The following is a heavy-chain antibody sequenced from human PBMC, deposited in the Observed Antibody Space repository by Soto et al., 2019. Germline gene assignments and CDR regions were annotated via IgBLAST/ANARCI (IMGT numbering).Heavy chain of an antibody. CDR3: ARGFEQQLTGVYDAEYFQH. Sequence: QVQLVQSGAEVKKPGSSVKVSCKASGGTFSSYAISWVRQAPGQGLEWMGGIIPIFGTANYAQKFQGRVTITADESTSPAYMELSRLRSEDTAVYYCARGFEQQLTGVYDAEYFQHWGQGTLVTVSS. CDR1: GGTFSSYA. J-gene: IGHJ1*01. V-gene: IGHV1-69*01. D-gene: IGHD6-13*01. CDR2: IIPIFGTA.